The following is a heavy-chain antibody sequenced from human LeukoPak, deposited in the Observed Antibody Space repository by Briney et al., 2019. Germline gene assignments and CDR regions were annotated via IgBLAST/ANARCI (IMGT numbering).Heavy chain of an antibody. CDR2: IYYSGST. V-gene: IGHV4-30-4*08. D-gene: IGHD5-12*01. CDR1: GGSISSGDYY. CDR3: ARVMATFYYYYMDV. Sequence: SETLSLTCTVSGGSISSGDYYWSWIRQPPGKGLEWLGYIYYSGSTYYNPSLKSRVTISVDTSKNQFSLKLSSVTAADTAVYYCARVMATFYYYYMDVWGKGTTVTVSS. J-gene: IGHJ6*03.